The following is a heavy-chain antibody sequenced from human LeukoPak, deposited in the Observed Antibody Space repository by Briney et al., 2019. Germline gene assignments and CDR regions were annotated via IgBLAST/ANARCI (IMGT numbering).Heavy chain of an antibody. V-gene: IGHV4-34*01. CDR1: GFTFSSYG. CDR3: ARRDYYEPL. CDR2: INHSGST. Sequence: NPGGSLRLSCAASGFTFSSYGMHWIRQPPGKGLEWIGEINHSGSTNYNPSLKSRVTISVDTSKNQFSLKLSSVTAADTAVYYCARRDYYEPLWGQGTLVTVSS. D-gene: IGHD3-22*01. J-gene: IGHJ4*02.